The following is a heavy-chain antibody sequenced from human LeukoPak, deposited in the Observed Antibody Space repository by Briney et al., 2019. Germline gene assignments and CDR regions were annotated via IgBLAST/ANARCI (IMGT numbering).Heavy chain of an antibody. CDR3: AKGPGYYDFWSGLPYYFDY. Sequence: PGGSLRLSCAASGFTFDDYAMHWVRQAPGKGLEWVSGICWNSGSIGYADSVKGRFTISRDNAKNSLYLQMNSLRAEDTALYYCAKGPGYYDFWSGLPYYFDYWGQGTLVTVSS. J-gene: IGHJ4*02. V-gene: IGHV3-9*01. CDR2: ICWNSGSI. D-gene: IGHD3-3*01. CDR1: GFTFDDYA.